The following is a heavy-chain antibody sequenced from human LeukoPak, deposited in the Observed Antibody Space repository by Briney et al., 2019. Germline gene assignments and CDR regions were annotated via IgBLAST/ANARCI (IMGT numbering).Heavy chain of an antibody. Sequence: GESLKISSKGSGXSFTNYWIGWVRQMPGKGLEWMGIIYPGDSDTRYSPSFQGQVTISADKSISTAYLQWSSLKASDTAVYYCARLGGSYAIDYWGQGTLVTVSS. CDR2: IYPGDSDT. D-gene: IGHD1-26*01. CDR1: GXSFTNYW. CDR3: ARLGGSYAIDY. V-gene: IGHV5-51*01. J-gene: IGHJ4*02.